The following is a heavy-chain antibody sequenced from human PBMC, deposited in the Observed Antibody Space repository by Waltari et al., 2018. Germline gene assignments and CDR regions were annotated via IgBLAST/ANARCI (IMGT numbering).Heavy chain of an antibody. D-gene: IGHD6-6*01. CDR3: ARRVGNKYSSFHFDY. CDR1: GGSISSYY. J-gene: IGHJ4*02. Sequence: QVQLQESGPGLVKPSETLSLTCTVSGGSISSYYWSWIRQPPGKGLEWIGYIYYSGSTNYNPSLKSRVTISVDTSKNQFSLKLSFVTAADTAVYYCARRVGNKYSSFHFDYWGQGTLVTVSS. CDR2: IYYSGST. V-gene: IGHV4-59*08.